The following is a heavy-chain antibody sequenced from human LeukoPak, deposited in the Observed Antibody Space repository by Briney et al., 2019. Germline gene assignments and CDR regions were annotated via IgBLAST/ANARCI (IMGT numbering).Heavy chain of an antibody. Sequence: GGSLRLSCAASGFTFSSYAMSWVRQAPGKGLEWVSAISGSGGSTYYADSVKGRFTISRDNSKNTLYLQMSSLTAEDTAVYYCASLNIVTTGAYWGQGTLVTVSS. D-gene: IGHD2/OR15-2a*01. V-gene: IGHV3-23*01. CDR1: GFTFSSYA. CDR2: ISGSGGST. J-gene: IGHJ4*02. CDR3: ASLNIVTTGAY.